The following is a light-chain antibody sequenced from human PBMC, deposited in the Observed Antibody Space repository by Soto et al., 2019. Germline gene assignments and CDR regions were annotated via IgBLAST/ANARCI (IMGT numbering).Light chain of an antibody. V-gene: IGLV1-44*01. CDR1: RSNIGSNT. CDR3: AAWDDSLNGLWV. Sequence: QSVLTQPPSASGTPGQRVTISCSGSRSNIGSNTVNWYQQLPGTAPKLLIYNNNQRPSGVPDRFSGSKSGTSASLAISGLQSEDEGDYYCAAWDDSLNGLWVFGGGTKLTVL. CDR2: NNN. J-gene: IGLJ3*02.